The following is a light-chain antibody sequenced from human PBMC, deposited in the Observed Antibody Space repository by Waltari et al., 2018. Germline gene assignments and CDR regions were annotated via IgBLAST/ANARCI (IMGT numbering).Light chain of an antibody. CDR3: FSYAGSNSFA. CDR2: DVS. CDR1: SDAIGSYTF. V-gene: IGLV2-23*02. J-gene: IGLJ2*01. Sequence: QSALTQPASVSGSPGQPITVSCIGTSDAIGSYTFVSWFQQHPGRAPKLMIYDVSERPLGVSNRFSGSKSGNTASLTISGLQAEDEADYYCFSYAGSNSFAFGGGTRVTVL.